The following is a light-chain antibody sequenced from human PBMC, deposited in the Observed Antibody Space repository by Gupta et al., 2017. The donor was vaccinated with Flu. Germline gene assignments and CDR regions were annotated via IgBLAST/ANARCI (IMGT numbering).Light chain of an antibody. CDR3: HQYNSYSPYS. CDR2: KAS. V-gene: IGKV1-5*03. Sequence: DIQMTQSPSTLSASIGDRVSITCRVSQSVGSWLAWYQQRPGKAPKLLIYKASSLKRGVPSRFSGSGAGTEFTLTISSLQPDDFATYYCHQYNSYSPYSFGQGTKLEMK. CDR1: QSVGSW. J-gene: IGKJ2*03.